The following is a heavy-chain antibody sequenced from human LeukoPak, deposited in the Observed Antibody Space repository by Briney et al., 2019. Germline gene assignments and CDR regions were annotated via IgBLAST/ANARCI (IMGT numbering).Heavy chain of an antibody. CDR2: ISSSSSTI. D-gene: IGHD6-19*01. Sequence: PGGSLRLSCAASGFTFSSYSMNWVRQAPGKGLEWVSYISSSSSTIYYADSVKGRFTISRDNAKNSLYLQMNSLRAEDTVVYYCARDNGFIAVAGTGYWGQGTLVTVSS. J-gene: IGHJ4*02. V-gene: IGHV3-48*01. CDR3: ARDNGFIAVAGTGY. CDR1: GFTFSSYS.